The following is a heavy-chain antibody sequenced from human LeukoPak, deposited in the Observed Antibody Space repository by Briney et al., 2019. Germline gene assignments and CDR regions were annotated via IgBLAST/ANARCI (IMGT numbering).Heavy chain of an antibody. CDR1: GGTFSTYA. D-gene: IGHD3-22*01. CDR2: IIPIFGTA. J-gene: IGHJ4*02. V-gene: IGHV1-69*01. CDR3: ARGGHDSYYYDNNGFPYFFHY. Sequence: ASVKVSCKASGGTFSTYAVSWVRQAPGEGLEWMGGIIPIFGTADYAQKFQGRLTITADESTSAVFTELSRLASEDTAVYFCARGGHDSYYYDNNGFPYFFHYWGQGTLVTVSS.